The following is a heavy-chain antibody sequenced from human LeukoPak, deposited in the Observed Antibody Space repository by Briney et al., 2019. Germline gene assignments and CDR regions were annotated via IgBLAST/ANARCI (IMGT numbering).Heavy chain of an antibody. V-gene: IGHV7-4-1*02. D-gene: IGHD3-22*01. CDR3: AREVVVTRFDY. CDR2: INTNTGNP. Sequence: ASVKVSCKASGYTFTSNAMNWVRQAPGQGREWMGWINTNTGNPTYAQGFTGRFVFSLDTSVSTAYLQISSLKAEDTAVYYCAREVVVTRFDYWGQGTLVTVSS. J-gene: IGHJ4*02. CDR1: GYTFTSNA.